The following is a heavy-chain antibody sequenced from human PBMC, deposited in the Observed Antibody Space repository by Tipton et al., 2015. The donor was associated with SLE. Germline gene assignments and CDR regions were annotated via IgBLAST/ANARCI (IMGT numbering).Heavy chain of an antibody. D-gene: IGHD6-13*01. J-gene: IGHJ5*02. CDR2: VYDIEFT. Sequence: TLSLTCTVSGASISSYYWSWIRQPPGKGLEWIGYVYDIEFTNYNPSLKSRVTISVDTSKNQFSLKLSSVTAADTAVYYCAREGSSSSPGLVDPWGQGTLVTVSS. CDR1: GASISSYY. V-gene: IGHV4-59*01. CDR3: AREGSSSSPGLVDP.